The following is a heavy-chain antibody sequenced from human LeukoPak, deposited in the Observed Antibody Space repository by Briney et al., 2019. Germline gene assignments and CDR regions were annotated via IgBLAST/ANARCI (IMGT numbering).Heavy chain of an antibody. CDR1: GYNFTGYY. Sequence: GASVKVSCKASGYNFTGYYMHWVRQAPGQGLEWMGWINPNSGGTNYAQKFQGRVTMTRDTSISTAYMELSRLRSDDTAVYYCARARDIVLMFYYYYYMDVWGKGTTVTVSS. CDR2: INPNSGGT. V-gene: IGHV1-2*02. D-gene: IGHD2-8*01. CDR3: ARARDIVLMFYYYYYMDV. J-gene: IGHJ6*03.